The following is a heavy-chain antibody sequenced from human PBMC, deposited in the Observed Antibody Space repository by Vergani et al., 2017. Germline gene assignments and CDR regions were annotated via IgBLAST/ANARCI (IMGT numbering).Heavy chain of an antibody. J-gene: IGHJ4*02. V-gene: IGHV1-69*01. Sequence: QVQLVQSGAEVKKPGASVKVSCKASGYTFTSYYMHRVRQAPGQGLEWMGGIIPIFGTANYAQKFQGRVTITADESTSTAYMELSSLRSEDTAVYYCAKDDVDWNSDYWGQGTLVTVSS. CDR3: AKDDVDWNSDY. CDR2: IIPIFGTA. CDR1: GYTFTSYY. D-gene: IGHD3/OR15-3a*01.